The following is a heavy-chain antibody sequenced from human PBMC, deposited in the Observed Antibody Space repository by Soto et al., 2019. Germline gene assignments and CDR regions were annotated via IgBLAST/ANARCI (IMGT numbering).Heavy chain of an antibody. CDR2: IKQDGSEK. V-gene: IGHV3-7*05. J-gene: IGHJ4*02. D-gene: IGHD2-15*01. CDR1: GFTFSSYW. Sequence: EVHLVESGGGLGQPGGSLRLSCAASGFTFSSYWMSWVRQAPGKGLEWVANIKQDGSEKYYVDSVKGRFTISRDNPKNSLYLQLNSLRAEDTAVYYCARDLISATGFDYWGQGTLVTVPS. CDR3: ARDLISATGFDY.